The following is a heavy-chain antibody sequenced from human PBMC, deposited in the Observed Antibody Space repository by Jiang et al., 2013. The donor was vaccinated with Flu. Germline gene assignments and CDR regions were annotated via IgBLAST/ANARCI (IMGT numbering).Heavy chain of an antibody. CDR2: IDWDDEK. J-gene: IGHJ5*02. D-gene: IGHD3-22*01. CDR1: GFSLTTEGMR. V-gene: IGHV2-70*04. Sequence: TQTLTLTCTFSGFSLTTEGMRVGWIRQSPGKALESLARIDWDDEKFYSASLKTRLTISKDTAKNQVVLKMTNMDPVDTATYYCARIVGRDESSGYYYWFDTWGQGTLVTVSS. CDR3: ARIVGRDESSGYYYWFDT.